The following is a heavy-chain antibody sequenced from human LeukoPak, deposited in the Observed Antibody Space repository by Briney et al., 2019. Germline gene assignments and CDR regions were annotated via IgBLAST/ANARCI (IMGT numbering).Heavy chain of an antibody. J-gene: IGHJ4*02. CDR3: ARDDHGLDY. Sequence: PGGSLRLSCVASGFRFSSYAMSWVRQAPGKGLEWVSSIRGSGTDTFYADSVKGRFTVSRDNSKNTLHLQINSLRAGDTAVYYCARDDHGLDYWGQGTLVTVSS. CDR2: IRGSGTDT. CDR1: GFRFSSYA. V-gene: IGHV3-23*01. D-gene: IGHD2-8*01.